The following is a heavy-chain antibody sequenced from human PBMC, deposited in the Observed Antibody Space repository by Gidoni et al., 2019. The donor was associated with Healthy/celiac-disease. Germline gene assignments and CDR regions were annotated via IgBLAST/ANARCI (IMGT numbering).Heavy chain of an antibody. CDR3: ARVAIPGYQLLEFEDDY. Sequence: EVQLVESGGGLVKPGGSLRLSCAASGFTFSSYSMNWVRQAPGKGLEWVSSISSSSSYIYYADSVKGRFTISRDNAKNSLYLQMNSLRAEDTAVYYCARVAIPGYQLLEFEDDYWGQGTLVTVSS. J-gene: IGHJ4*02. V-gene: IGHV3-21*01. CDR2: ISSSSSYI. D-gene: IGHD2-2*01. CDR1: GFTFSSYS.